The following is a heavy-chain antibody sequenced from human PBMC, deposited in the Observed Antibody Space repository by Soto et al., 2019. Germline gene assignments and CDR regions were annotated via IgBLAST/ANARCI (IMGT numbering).Heavy chain of an antibody. Sequence: AASVKVSCKASGGTFSSYAISWVRQAPGQGLEWMGGIIPIFGTANYAQKFQGRVTITADESTSTAYMELSSLRSEDTAVYYCARGGTSRYCSGGSCYSPGPNWFDPWGQGTLVTVSS. J-gene: IGHJ5*02. CDR1: GGTFSSYA. CDR3: ARGGTSRYCSGGSCYSPGPNWFDP. CDR2: IIPIFGTA. D-gene: IGHD2-15*01. V-gene: IGHV1-69*13.